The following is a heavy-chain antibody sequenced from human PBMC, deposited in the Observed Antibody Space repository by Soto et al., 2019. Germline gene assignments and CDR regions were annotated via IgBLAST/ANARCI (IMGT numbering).Heavy chain of an antibody. CDR1: GGTFSSYT. D-gene: IGHD6-13*01. V-gene: IGHV1-69*04. CDR3: ARDPQYSSSWHSAAFDI. J-gene: IGHJ3*02. Sequence: SVKVSCKASGGTFSSYTISWVRQAPGQGLEWMGRIIPILGIANYAQKFQGRVTITADKSTSTAYMELSSLRSEDTAVYYCARDPQYSSSWHSAAFDIWGQGTMVTVSS. CDR2: IIPILGIA.